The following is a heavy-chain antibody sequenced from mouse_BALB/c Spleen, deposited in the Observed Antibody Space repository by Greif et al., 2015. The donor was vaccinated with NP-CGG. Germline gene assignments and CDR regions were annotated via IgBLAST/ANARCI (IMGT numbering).Heavy chain of an antibody. J-gene: IGHJ1*01. V-gene: IGHV3-2*02. D-gene: IGHD1-1*01. Sequence: EVQLQQSGPGLVKPSQSLSLTCTVTGYSITSDYAWNWIRQFPGNKLEWMGYISYSGSTSYNPSLKSRISITRDTSKNQFFLQLNSVTTEDTATYYCASYYGSSYFDVWGAGTTVTVSS. CDR2: ISYSGST. CDR3: ASYYGSSYFDV. CDR1: GYSITSDYA.